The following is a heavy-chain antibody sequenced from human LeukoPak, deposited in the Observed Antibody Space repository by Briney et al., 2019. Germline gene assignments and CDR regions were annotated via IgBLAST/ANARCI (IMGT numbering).Heavy chain of an antibody. D-gene: IGHD3-10*02. Sequence: GGSLRLSCVVSGFTLEDYGIKWVRKARGEGVEWVSNINWNGGSTEYGDYVKGRFTISIDNAKNSVFLQMHSLRDDHTALYFCARDMLLGDAFDIWGQGTMVIVSS. CDR1: GFTLEDYG. CDR3: ARDMLLGDAFDI. CDR2: INWNGGST. J-gene: IGHJ3*02. V-gene: IGHV3-20*04.